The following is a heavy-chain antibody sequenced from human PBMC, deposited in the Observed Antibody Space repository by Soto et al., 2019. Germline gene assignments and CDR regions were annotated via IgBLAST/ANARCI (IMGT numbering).Heavy chain of an antibody. CDR1: GGGFSIYA. V-gene: IGHV1-69*13. J-gene: IGHJ5*02. Sequence: SVNVYWKAAGGGFSIYAISWVRQAPGQGLEWMGGIIPIFGTANYAQKFQGRVTITADESTSTAYMELSSLRSEDTAVYYCARVIGSSSPWGQGTLVTVSS. D-gene: IGHD6-6*01. CDR3: ARVIGSSSP. CDR2: IIPIFGTA.